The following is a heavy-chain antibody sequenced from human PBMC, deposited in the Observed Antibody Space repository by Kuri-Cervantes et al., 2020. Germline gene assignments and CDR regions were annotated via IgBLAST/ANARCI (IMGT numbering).Heavy chain of an antibody. V-gene: IGHV1-45*02. CDR2: ITPFNGNT. D-gene: IGHD3-9*01. CDR3: ARDVIDQSGDSFILHYYMDV. Sequence: SVKVSCKASGYTFTYRYLHWVRQAPGQALEWMGWITPFNGNTNYAQKFQGRVAITTDESTSTAYMELSSLTSEDTAVYYCARDVIDQSGDSFILHYYMDVWGKGTPVTVSS. J-gene: IGHJ6*03. CDR1: GYTFTYRY.